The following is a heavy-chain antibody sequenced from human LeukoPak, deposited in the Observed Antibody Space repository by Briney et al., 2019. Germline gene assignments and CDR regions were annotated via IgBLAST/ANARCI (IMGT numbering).Heavy chain of an antibody. J-gene: IGHJ4*02. CDR1: GGSISSSSYY. V-gene: IGHV4-39*01. CDR3: ASINKDTVVVPAALADY. CDR2: IYYSGST. Sequence: SETLSLTCTVSGGSISSSSYYWGWIRQPPGKGLEWIGSIYYSGSTYYNPSLKSRVTISVDTSKNQFSLKLSSVTAADTAVYYCASINKDTVVVPAALADYWGQGTLVTVSS. D-gene: IGHD2-2*01.